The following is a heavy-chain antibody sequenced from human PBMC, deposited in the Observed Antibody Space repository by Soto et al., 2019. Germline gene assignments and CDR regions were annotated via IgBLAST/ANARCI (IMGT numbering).Heavy chain of an antibody. Sequence: GESLKISCKGSGYSFANYWIGWVRQMPGKGLEWMGIIYPDDSDTRISPAFLGQVTISLDKSSATAFLQWNSLKASDTAMYFCARPAREYDNSPGYLDYWGQGTLVTVSS. CDR1: GYSFANYW. J-gene: IGHJ4*02. CDR3: ARPAREYDNSPGYLDY. V-gene: IGHV5-51*01. D-gene: IGHD2-21*01. CDR2: IYPDDSDT.